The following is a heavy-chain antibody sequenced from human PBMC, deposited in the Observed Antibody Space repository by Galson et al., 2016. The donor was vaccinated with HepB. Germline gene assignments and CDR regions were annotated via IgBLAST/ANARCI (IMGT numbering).Heavy chain of an antibody. CDR1: GFTFSSHA. V-gene: IGHV3-23*01. Sequence: SLRLSCAASGFTFSSHAMTWVRQATGKGLVWVSGISGSGGTTSYAGSVKGRFTIARDSSKNTLYLQMNSLRAEDTALYYCARDPRNWGHGSYYGMDVWGKGTTVTVSS. CDR3: ARDPRNWGHGSYYGMDV. J-gene: IGHJ6*04. D-gene: IGHD7-27*01. CDR2: ISGSGGTT.